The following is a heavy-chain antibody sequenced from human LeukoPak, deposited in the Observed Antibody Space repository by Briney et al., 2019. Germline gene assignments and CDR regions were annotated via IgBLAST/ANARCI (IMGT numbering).Heavy chain of an antibody. J-gene: IGHJ5*02. CDR3: ARGLPQYSNTRNDH. D-gene: IGHD6-6*01. V-gene: IGHV3-74*01. CDR1: GFTFSSYW. Sequence: PGGSLRLSCAASGFTFSSYWMHWVRQAPGKGLLWVSRINGDGSITSTADSVKGRFTISRDNAKNTLYLQLNSLRAEDTAIYFCARGLPQYSNTRNDHWGQGTLVAVSS. CDR2: INGDGSIT.